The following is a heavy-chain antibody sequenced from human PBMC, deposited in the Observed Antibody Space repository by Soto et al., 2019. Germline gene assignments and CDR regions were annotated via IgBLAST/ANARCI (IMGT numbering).Heavy chain of an antibody. CDR2: IKSKTDGGTT. Sequence: EVQLVESGGGLVKPGGSLRLSCAASGFTFSNAWMNWVRQAPGKGLEWVGRIKSKTDGGTTDYAAPVKGRFTISRDDSKNTLYLQMNSLKTEDTAVYYCTTDHTTVIYYYYYGMDVWGQGTTVTVSS. CDR3: TTDHTTVIYYYYYGMDV. J-gene: IGHJ6*02. CDR1: GFTFSNAW. V-gene: IGHV3-15*07. D-gene: IGHD4-17*01.